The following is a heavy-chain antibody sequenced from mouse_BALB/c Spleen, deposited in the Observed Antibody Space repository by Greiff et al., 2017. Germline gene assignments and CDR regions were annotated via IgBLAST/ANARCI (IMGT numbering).Heavy chain of an antibody. Sequence: EVKLVESGGGLVKPGGSLKLSCAASGFTFSSYAVSWVRQTPEKRLEWVASISSGGSTYYPDSVKGRFTISRDNARNILYLQMSSLRSEDTAMYYCAREGYGSSDWYFDVWGAGTTVTVSS. J-gene: IGHJ1*01. CDR1: GFTFSSYA. CDR3: AREGYGSSDWYFDV. D-gene: IGHD1-1*01. CDR2: ISSGGST. V-gene: IGHV5-6-5*01.